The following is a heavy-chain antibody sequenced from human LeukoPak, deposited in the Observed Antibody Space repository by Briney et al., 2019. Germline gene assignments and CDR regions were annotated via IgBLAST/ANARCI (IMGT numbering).Heavy chain of an antibody. V-gene: IGHV1-46*01. Sequence: ASVKVSCKASGYTFTSYYMHWVRQALGQGLEWMGIINPSGGSTSYAQKFQGRVTMTRDMSTSTVYMELSSLRSEDTAVYYCAREELSLTLRFDPWGQGTLVTVSS. CDR1: GYTFTSYY. CDR2: INPSGGST. J-gene: IGHJ5*02. D-gene: IGHD1-7*01. CDR3: AREELSLTLRFDP.